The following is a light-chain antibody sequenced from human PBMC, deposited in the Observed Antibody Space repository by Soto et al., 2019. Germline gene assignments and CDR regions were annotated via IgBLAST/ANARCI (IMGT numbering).Light chain of an antibody. Sequence: SYELTQPPSVSVSPGQTASITCSGEKLGDKYACWYQQKPGQSPVLVIYQDSKRPSGIPERFSGSNSGNTATLTISGTQAVDEADYYCQAWDSSHYVFGTGTKLTVL. CDR2: QDS. CDR1: KLGDKY. V-gene: IGLV3-1*01. CDR3: QAWDSSHYV. J-gene: IGLJ1*01.